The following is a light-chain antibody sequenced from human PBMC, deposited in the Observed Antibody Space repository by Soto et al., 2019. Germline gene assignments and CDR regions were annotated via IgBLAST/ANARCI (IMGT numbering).Light chain of an antibody. CDR2: AAS. CDR3: VQHYSYLRE. V-gene: IGKV1-17*01. J-gene: IGKJ1*01. CDR1: QDIGNN. Sequence: DIQMTQSPSSLSASVGDRVTITCRASQDIGNNLGWYQQKPGNAPRRLIYAASSLQSGVPSRFSGSGSGTEFTLTISSLQPEDFATYYCVQHYSYLREFGQGTK.